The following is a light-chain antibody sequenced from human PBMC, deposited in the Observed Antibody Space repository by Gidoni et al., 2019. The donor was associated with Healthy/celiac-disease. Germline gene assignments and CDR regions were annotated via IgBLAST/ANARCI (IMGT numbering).Light chain of an antibody. Sequence: DIQMTQSLSSLSASVGDRVTITCRASQSISSYLNWYPQKPGKATKRLIYAASSLQSGVPSRFSGTGSGTDFTLTISRLQPKDFATYCCQQRYSTPFTFGPETKVDIK. J-gene: IGKJ3*01. CDR2: AAS. V-gene: IGKV1-39*01. CDR1: QSISSY. CDR3: QQRYSTPFT.